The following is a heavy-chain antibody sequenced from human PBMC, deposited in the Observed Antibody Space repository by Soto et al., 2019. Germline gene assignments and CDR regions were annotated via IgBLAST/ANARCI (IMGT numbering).Heavy chain of an antibody. CDR3: ARGSGSGSTTAFDY. CDR2: ISAYNGNT. J-gene: IGHJ4*02. CDR1: GYTFTTYG. Sequence: QVQLVQSGVEVKKPGASVKISCKASGYTFTTYGINWVRQATGQGLEWMGWISAYNGNTNYAQKVQGSVTMTTDTSSSTAYMELRSLRSDDTAVYYCARGSGSGSTTAFDYWGQGTLVTVSS. D-gene: IGHD6-25*01. V-gene: IGHV1-18*01.